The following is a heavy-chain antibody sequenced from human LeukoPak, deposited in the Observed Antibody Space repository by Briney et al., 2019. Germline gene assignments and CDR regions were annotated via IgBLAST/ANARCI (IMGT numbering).Heavy chain of an antibody. CDR1: GFTFSSYE. V-gene: IGHV3-30*04. CDR2: ISYDGSNK. Sequence: PGGSLRLSCAASGFTFSSYEMNWVRQAPGKGLEWVAAISYDGSNKNYADSVKGRFTISRDNSKNTLYLQMSSLSAEDTAVYYCARGIRIAVAGNIDYWGQGTLVTVSS. J-gene: IGHJ4*02. CDR3: ARGIRIAVAGNIDY. D-gene: IGHD6-19*01.